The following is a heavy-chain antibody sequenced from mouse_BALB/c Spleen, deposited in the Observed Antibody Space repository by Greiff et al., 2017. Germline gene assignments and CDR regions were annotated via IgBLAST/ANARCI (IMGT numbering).Heavy chain of an antibody. D-gene: IGHD1-1*01. CDR1: GYSITSDYA. V-gene: IGHV3-2*02. J-gene: IGHJ4*01. CDR3: ARDDYVGHYYAMDY. Sequence: EVQLQQSGPGLVKPSQSLSLTCTVTGYSITSDYAWNWIRQFPGNKLEWMGYISYSGSTSYNPSLKSRISITRDTSKNQFFLQLNSVTTEDTATYYCARDDYVGHYYAMDYWGQGTSVTVSS. CDR2: ISYSGST.